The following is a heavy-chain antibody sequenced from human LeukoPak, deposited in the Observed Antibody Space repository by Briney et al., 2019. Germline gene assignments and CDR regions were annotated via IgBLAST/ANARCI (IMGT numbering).Heavy chain of an antibody. D-gene: IGHD2-2*01. CDR2: ISYDGSNK. V-gene: IGHV3-30-3*01. Sequence: PGGSLRLSCAASGFTFSSYAMHWVRQAPGKGLEWVAVISYDGSNKYYADSVKGRFTISRDNSKNTLYLQMNSLRAEDTAVYYCAKDQQYQLLRYGMDVWGQGTTVTVS. CDR1: GFTFSSYA. CDR3: AKDQQYQLLRYGMDV. J-gene: IGHJ6*02.